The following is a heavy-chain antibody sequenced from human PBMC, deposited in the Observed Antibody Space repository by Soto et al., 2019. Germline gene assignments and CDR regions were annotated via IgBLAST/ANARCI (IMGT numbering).Heavy chain of an antibody. CDR2: ISSSSSYI. J-gene: IGHJ6*02. D-gene: IGHD3-10*01. CDR3: ARDRLVRGATTYYYYGMDV. V-gene: IGHV3-21*01. Sequence: GGSLRLSCAASGFTFSSYSMNWVRQAPGKGLEWVSSISSSSSYIYYADSVKGRFTIPRDNAKNSLYLQMNSLRAEDTAVYYCARDRLVRGATTYYYYGMDVWGQGTTVTVSS. CDR1: GFTFSSYS.